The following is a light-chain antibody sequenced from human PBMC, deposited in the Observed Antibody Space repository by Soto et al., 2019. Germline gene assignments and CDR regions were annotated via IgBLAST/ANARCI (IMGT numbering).Light chain of an antibody. J-gene: IGLJ3*02. CDR3: QTWGTGIQV. V-gene: IGLV4-69*01. CDR2: LHSDGSY. CDR1: SGHTTYA. Sequence: QTVVTQSPSASASLGASVKLTCTLSSGHTTYAIAWHQQQPEKGPRYLMRLHSDGSYSQGDGIPDRFSGSSSGAERYLTISSLQSEDEADYYCQTWGTGIQVFGGGTKLTVL.